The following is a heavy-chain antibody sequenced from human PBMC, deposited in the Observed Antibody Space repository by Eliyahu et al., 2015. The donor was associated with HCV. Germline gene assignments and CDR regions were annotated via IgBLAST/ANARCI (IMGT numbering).Heavy chain of an antibody. Sequence: QVQLVESGGGVVQPGRSLRLSCAASGFTFSSYGMHWVRQAPGKGLEWVAVISYDGSNKYYADSVKGRFTISRDNSKNTLYLQMNSLRAEDTAVYYCAKGLGGEKYFDYWGQGTLVTVSS. CDR2: ISYDGSNK. J-gene: IGHJ4*02. CDR1: GFTFSSYG. D-gene: IGHD4-17*01. CDR3: AKGLGGEKYFDY. V-gene: IGHV3-30*18.